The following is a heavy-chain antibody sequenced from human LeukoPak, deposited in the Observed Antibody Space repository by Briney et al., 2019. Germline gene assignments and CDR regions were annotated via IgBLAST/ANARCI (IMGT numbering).Heavy chain of an antibody. D-gene: IGHD2-2*01. Sequence: PGGSLRLSYAASGFTFSSYAMSWVRRAPGKGLEWVSAISGSGDGTYYADSVKGRFTISRDNSKSTLYLQMNTLRAADTAAYYCAKGFRVVVPTAPFDFWGQGTLVTVSS. V-gene: IGHV3-23*01. J-gene: IGHJ4*02. CDR3: AKGFRVVVPTAPFDF. CDR2: ISGSGDGT. CDR1: GFTFSSYA.